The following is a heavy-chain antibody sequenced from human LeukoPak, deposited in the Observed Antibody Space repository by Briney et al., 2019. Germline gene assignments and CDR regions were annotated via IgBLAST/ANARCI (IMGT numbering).Heavy chain of an antibody. D-gene: IGHD6-19*01. V-gene: IGHV1-2*02. CDR1: GYTFTSYG. J-gene: IGHJ4*02. Sequence: ASVKVSCKASGYTFTSYGISWVRQAPGQGLEWMGWINPNSGGTNYAQKFQGRVTMTRDTSISTAYMELSRLRSDDTAVYYCARASNIAVAGSFGYWGQGTLVTVSS. CDR3: ARASNIAVAGSFGY. CDR2: INPNSGGT.